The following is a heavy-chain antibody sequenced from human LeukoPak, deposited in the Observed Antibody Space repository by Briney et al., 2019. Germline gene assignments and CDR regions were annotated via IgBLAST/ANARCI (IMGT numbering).Heavy chain of an antibody. V-gene: IGHV1-2*02. J-gene: IGHJ4*02. Sequence: ASVKVSCKASGYTFTGYYIHWVRQAPGQGLEWMGWINPNSGGTNYAQRFQGRVTMTRDTSISTAYMELRRLRSDDRAVYYCARGPPTIVVVITTGDFDSWGQGTLVTVSS. D-gene: IGHD3-22*01. CDR2: INPNSGGT. CDR3: ARGPPTIVVVITTGDFDS. CDR1: GYTFTGYY.